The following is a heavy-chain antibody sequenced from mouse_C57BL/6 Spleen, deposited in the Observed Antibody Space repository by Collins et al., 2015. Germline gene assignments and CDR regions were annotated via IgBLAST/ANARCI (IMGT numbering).Heavy chain of an antibody. CDR2: IHPNSGST. V-gene: IGHV1-64*01. J-gene: IGHJ4*01. Sequence: QVQLQQPGAELVKPGASVKLSCKASGYTFTSYWMHWVKQRPGQGLEWIGMIHPNSGSTNYNEKFKSKATLTVDKSSSTAYMQLSSLTSEDSAVYYCARSSYYDYDGNYAMDYWGQGTSVTVSS. D-gene: IGHD2-4*01. CDR1: GYTFTSYW. CDR3: ARSSYYDYDGNYAMDY.